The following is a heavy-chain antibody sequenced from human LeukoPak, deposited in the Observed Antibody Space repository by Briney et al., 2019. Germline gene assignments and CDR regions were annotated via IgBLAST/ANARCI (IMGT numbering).Heavy chain of an antibody. CDR1: GFTFSSYW. J-gene: IGHJ4*02. V-gene: IGHV3-7*01. CDR2: IKQDGSEK. CDR3: ARELWAGSDY. Sequence: GGSLRLSCAASGFTFSSYWMRLVRQAPGKGLEWVANIKQDGSEKYYVDSVKGRFTISIDNAKTSLYLQMNSLRAEDTAVYYCARELWAGSDYWGQGTLVTVSS. D-gene: IGHD3-10*01.